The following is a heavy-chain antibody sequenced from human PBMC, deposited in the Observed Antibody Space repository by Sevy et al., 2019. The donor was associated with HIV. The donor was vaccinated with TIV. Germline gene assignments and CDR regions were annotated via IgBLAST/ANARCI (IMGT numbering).Heavy chain of an antibody. Sequence: GGSLRLSCAASGFTFSSYSMNWVRQAPGKGLEWVSSISSSSSYIYYADSVKGRFTISRDNAKNSLYLQMNSLRAEDTAVYYCARDQTTVVTPGGGMDVWGQGTTVTVSS. J-gene: IGHJ6*02. CDR2: ISSSSSYI. D-gene: IGHD4-17*01. CDR3: ARDQTTVVTPGGGMDV. V-gene: IGHV3-21*01. CDR1: GFTFSSYS.